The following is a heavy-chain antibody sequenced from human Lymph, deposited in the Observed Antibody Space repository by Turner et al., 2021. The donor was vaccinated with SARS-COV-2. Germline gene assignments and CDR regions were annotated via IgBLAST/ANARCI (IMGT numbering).Heavy chain of an antibody. CDR3: ARMGSSSWYFDY. J-gene: IGHJ4*02. V-gene: IGHV3-7*01. CDR2: IKQDGSEK. D-gene: IGHD1-26*01. CDR1: GFTFSYYW. Sequence: EVQLVESGGGLVQPGGSLILSCAASGFTFSYYWMSWVRQAPGKGLEWLANIKQDGSEKYYVDSVKGRFTISRDNAKNSLFLQMNSLRAEDTAVYYCARMGSSSWYFDYWGQGTLVTVSS.